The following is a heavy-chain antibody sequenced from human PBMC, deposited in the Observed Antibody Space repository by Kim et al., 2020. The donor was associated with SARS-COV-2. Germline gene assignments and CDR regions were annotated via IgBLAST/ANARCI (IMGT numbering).Heavy chain of an antibody. D-gene: IGHD6-13*01. CDR2: ISYDGSNK. Sequence: GGSLRLSCAASGFTFSSYGMHWVRQAPGKGLEWVAVISYDGSNKHYADSVKGRFTISRDNSKNTLYVQMNSLRAEDTAVYYCAKDKGRGSSWPYYYYGMDVWGQGTTVTVSS. V-gene: IGHV3-30*18. CDR3: AKDKGRGSSWPYYYYGMDV. CDR1: GFTFSSYG. J-gene: IGHJ6*02.